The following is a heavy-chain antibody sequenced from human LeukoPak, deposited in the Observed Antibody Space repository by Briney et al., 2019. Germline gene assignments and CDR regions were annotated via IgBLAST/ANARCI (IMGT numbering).Heavy chain of an antibody. CDR3: AKDLRYTTGVFQAFDY. CDR2: ISGSGGST. Sequence: PGGSLRLSCAASGFTFSSYAMSWVRQAPGKGLEWVSAISGSGGSTYYADSVKGRFTISRDNSKNTLYLQMNSLRAEDTAVYYCAKDLRYTTGVFQAFDYWGQGTLVTVSS. CDR1: GFTFSSYA. D-gene: IGHD1-1*01. J-gene: IGHJ4*02. V-gene: IGHV3-23*01.